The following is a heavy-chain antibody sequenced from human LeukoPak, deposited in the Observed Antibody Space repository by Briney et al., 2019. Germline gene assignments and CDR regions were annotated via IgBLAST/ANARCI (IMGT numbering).Heavy chain of an antibody. CDR2: IYYSGST. CDR1: GGSISSYY. CDR3: ARAGVWDFWSGYYPAVRWFDP. D-gene: IGHD3-3*01. J-gene: IGHJ5*02. Sequence: PSETLSLTCTVSGGSISSYYWSWIRQHPGKGLEWIGYIYYSGSTYYNPSLKSRVTISVDTSMNQFSLKLSSVTAADTAVYYCARAGVWDFWSGYYPAVRWFDPWGQGTLVTVSS. V-gene: IGHV4-59*06.